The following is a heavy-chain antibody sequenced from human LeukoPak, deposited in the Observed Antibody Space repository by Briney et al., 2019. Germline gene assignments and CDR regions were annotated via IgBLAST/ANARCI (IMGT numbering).Heavy chain of an antibody. CDR2: ISSSGSTI. J-gene: IGHJ4*02. V-gene: IGHV3-48*04. D-gene: IGHD3-3*01. Sequence: GGSLRLSCAASGFTFSTYSMNWVRQAPGKGLEWVSYISSSGSTIYYADSVKGRFTISRDNAKNSLYLQMNSLRAEDTAVYYCARALIYRVTDDYWGQGTLVTVSS. CDR3: ARALIYRVTDDY. CDR1: GFTFSTYS.